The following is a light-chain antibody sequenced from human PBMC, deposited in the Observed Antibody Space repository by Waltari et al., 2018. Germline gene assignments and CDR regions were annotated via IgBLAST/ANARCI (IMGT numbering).Light chain of an antibody. CDR2: DVS. CDR1: RRDVGRYKY. V-gene: IGLV2-14*03. Sequence: QSALTQPASVSGSPGQSITISCTGTRRDVGRYKYVSWYQQNPGKAPKLIIHDVSDRPLGVSNRFSGSKFGNTASLTISGLQAEDEADYYCSSYTSSKTYVFGTGTKVTVL. CDR3: SSYTSSKTYV. J-gene: IGLJ1*01.